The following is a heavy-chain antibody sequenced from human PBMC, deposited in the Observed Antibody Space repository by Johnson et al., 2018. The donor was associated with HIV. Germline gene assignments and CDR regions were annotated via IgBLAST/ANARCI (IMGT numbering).Heavy chain of an antibody. CDR3: TTKSLGAFDI. V-gene: IGHV3-15*01. Sequence: VQLVESGGGLVKPGGSLRLSCAASGFTFSNAWMSWVRQAPGQGLGWVGRIKSKTDGGTTDYAAPVKGRFTISRDDAKNTLYLQMNSLKTEDTAVYYCTTKSLGAFDIWGQGTMVTVSS. CDR2: IKSKTDGGTT. J-gene: IGHJ3*02. D-gene: IGHD3-16*01. CDR1: GFTFSNAW.